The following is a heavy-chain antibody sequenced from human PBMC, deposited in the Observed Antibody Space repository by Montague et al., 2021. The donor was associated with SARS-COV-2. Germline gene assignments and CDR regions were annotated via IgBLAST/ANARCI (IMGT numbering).Heavy chain of an antibody. V-gene: IGHV4-59*01. D-gene: IGHD2-21*01. Sequence: SETLSLTCIVSGGSINSFYWSWVRQPPGKGLEWIGYIYHSGTTHYSPSLKSRVAISLGTSKNQFSLTLNSVTAADTAVYYCARPSMVNRNYYYYGIDVWGQGTTVTVSS. CDR3: ARPSMVNRNYYYYGIDV. CDR1: GGSINSFY. J-gene: IGHJ6*02. CDR2: IYHSGTT.